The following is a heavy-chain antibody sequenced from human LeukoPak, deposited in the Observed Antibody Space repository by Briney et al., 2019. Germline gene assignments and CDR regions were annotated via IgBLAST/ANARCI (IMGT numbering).Heavy chain of an antibody. D-gene: IGHD3-22*01. CDR3: ASDVHYYDSSGYGDSFDY. CDR1: GFTFSSYA. Sequence: GRSLRLSCAASGFTFSSYAMHWVRQAPGKGLEWVAVISYDGSNKYYADSVRGRFTISRDNSKNTLYLQMNSLRAEDTAVYYCASDVHYYDSSGYGDSFDYWGQGTLVTGSS. J-gene: IGHJ4*02. V-gene: IGHV3-30-3*01. CDR2: ISYDGSNK.